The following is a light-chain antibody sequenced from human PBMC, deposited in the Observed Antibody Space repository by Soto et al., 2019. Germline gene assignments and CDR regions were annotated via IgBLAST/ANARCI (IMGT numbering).Light chain of an antibody. CDR3: QQRRDWLT. Sequence: ETVLTQSPATLSLSPGERATISCRTSQSVSSYLAWYQQKPGQAPRLLIYDASNRATGIPARFSGSGSGTDFTLTISSLEPEDFAVYYCQQRRDWLTFGGGTKVEIK. CDR1: QSVSSY. J-gene: IGKJ4*01. V-gene: IGKV3-11*01. CDR2: DAS.